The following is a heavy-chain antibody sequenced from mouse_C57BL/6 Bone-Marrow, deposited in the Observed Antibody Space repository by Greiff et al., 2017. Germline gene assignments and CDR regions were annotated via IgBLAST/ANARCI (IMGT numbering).Heavy chain of an antibody. D-gene: IGHD1-1*01. V-gene: IGHV1-55*01. CDR3: ASRDYGSSRYYAMDY. J-gene: IGHJ4*01. Sequence: VQLQQPGAELVKPGASVKMSCKASGYTFTSYWITWVKQRPGQGLEWIGDIYPGSGSTNYNEKFKSKATLTVDTSSSKAYMQRSSLTSEDSAVYYCASRDYGSSRYYAMDYWGQGTSVTVSS. CDR1: GYTFTSYW. CDR2: IYPGSGST.